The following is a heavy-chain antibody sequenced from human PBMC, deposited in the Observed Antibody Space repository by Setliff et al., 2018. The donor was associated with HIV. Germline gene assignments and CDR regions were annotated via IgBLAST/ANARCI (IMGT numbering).Heavy chain of an antibody. CDR3: AKGDVVVVAATGLIFEN. CDR2: ISGSGGNT. J-gene: IGHJ4*02. V-gene: IGHV3-23*01. D-gene: IGHD2-15*01. Sequence: ETLSLTCTVSGGSISINNYYWAWVRQPPGKGLEWVSVISGSGGNTYYADSVKGRFTVSRDNSKNTLYLQMNSLRPEDTAVYYCAKGDVVVVAATGLIFENWGQGTLVTVSS. CDR1: GGSISINNYY.